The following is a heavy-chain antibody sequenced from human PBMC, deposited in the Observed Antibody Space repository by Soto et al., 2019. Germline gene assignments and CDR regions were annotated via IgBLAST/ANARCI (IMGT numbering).Heavy chain of an antibody. V-gene: IGHV3-23*01. Sequence: GGSLRLACASSVFTFSSYAMSWVRQAPGKGLEWVSAISGSGGSTYYADSVKGRFTISRDNSKNTLYLQMNSLRAEDTAVYYCAKFKVAGTAIFDYWGQGTLVTVSS. CDR2: ISGSGGST. CDR3: AKFKVAGTAIFDY. D-gene: IGHD6-19*01. J-gene: IGHJ4*02. CDR1: VFTFSSYA.